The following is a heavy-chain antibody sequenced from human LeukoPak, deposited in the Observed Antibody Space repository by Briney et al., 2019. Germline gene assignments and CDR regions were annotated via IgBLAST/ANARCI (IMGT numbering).Heavy chain of an antibody. CDR1: GGTFSSYA. Sequence: SVKVSCKASGGTFSSYAISWVRQAPGQGLEWVVRIIPVFGIANYAQTLQGRVTITADKSTSTAYMELNSLRSADTAVSYRARAPPPMVRGVTPYYYYGMDVWGQGTTVTVSS. V-gene: IGHV1-69*04. CDR2: IIPVFGIA. J-gene: IGHJ6*02. CDR3: ARAPPPMVRGVTPYYYYGMDV. D-gene: IGHD3-10*01.